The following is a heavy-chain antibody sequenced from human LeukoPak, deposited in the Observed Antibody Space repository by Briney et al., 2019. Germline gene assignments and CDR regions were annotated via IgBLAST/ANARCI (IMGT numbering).Heavy chain of an antibody. D-gene: IGHD3-10*01. CDR1: GGTFSSYA. Sequence: SVKVSCKASGGTFSSYAISWVRQAPGQGLEWMGGIIPIFGTTNYAQKFQGRVTITADESTSTAYMELSSLRSEDTAVYYCVTSDYYGSGSQKFDYWGQGTLVTVSS. CDR2: IIPIFGTT. V-gene: IGHV1-69*13. CDR3: VTSDYYGSGSQKFDY. J-gene: IGHJ4*02.